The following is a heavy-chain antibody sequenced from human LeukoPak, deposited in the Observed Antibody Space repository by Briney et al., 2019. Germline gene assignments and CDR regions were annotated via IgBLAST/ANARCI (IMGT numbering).Heavy chain of an antibody. CDR1: GGSISSYY. CDR2: IYTSGST. D-gene: IGHD6-13*01. Sequence: PSETLSLTCTVSGGSISSYYWSWLRQPAGKGLEWIGRIYTSGSTNYNPSLKSRVTISVDKSKNQFSLKLSSVTAADTAVYYCARVAQGRSSWYYFDYWGQGTLVTVSS. CDR3: ARVAQGRSSWYYFDY. J-gene: IGHJ4*02. V-gene: IGHV4-4*07.